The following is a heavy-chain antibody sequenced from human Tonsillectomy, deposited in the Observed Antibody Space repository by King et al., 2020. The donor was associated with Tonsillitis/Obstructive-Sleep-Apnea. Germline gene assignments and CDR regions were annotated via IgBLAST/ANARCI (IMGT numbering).Heavy chain of an antibody. J-gene: IGHJ4*02. CDR3: ARASGFWSGYRY. Sequence: VQLVESGGGLVKPGGSLRLSCAASGFTFSSYNMNWVRQAPGKGLEWVSSISISSSYIYYADSVKGRFTISTDNAKNSRYLQMNSLRAEDTAVYYCARASGFWSGYRYWGQGTLVTVSS. CDR1: GFTFSSYN. CDR2: ISISSSYI. D-gene: IGHD3-3*01. V-gene: IGHV3-21*01.